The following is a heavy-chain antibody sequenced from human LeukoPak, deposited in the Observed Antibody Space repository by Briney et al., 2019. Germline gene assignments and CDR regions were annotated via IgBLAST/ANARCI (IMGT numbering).Heavy chain of an antibody. V-gene: IGHV3-30*02. CDR2: IRYDGSNK. CDR3: ARDGARLDP. Sequence: PGGSLRLSCAASGFTFSSYGMHWVRQAPGKGLEWVAFIRYDGSNKYYADSVKGRFTISRDNAKNSLYLQMNSLRAEGTAVYYCARDGARLDPWGQGTLVTVSS. J-gene: IGHJ5*02. D-gene: IGHD6-6*01. CDR1: GFTFSSYG.